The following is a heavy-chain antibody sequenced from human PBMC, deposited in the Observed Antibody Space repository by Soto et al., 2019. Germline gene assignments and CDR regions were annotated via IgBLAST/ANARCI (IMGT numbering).Heavy chain of an antibody. Sequence: QVQLQESGPGLVKPSGTLSLTCAVSGGSISSSNWWSWVRQPPGKGLEWIGEIYHSGSTNYNPSLTSRVPISVAKSKNQFSLKLSSVTAADTAVYYCARAGPYGSGSYLSLHWFDPWGQGTLVTVSS. D-gene: IGHD3-10*01. CDR2: IYHSGST. V-gene: IGHV4-4*02. J-gene: IGHJ5*02. CDR3: ARAGPYGSGSYLSLHWFDP. CDR1: GGSISSSNW.